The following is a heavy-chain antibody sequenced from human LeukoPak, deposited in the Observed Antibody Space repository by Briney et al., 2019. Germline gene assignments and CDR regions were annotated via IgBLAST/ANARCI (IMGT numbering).Heavy chain of an antibody. Sequence: GGSLRLSCAASGFTFSSYEVNWVRQAPGKGLEWVSSISSSSSYRYYADSVKGRFTISRDNAKNSLYLQMNSLRAEDTAVYYCARDHRRLGYCSGGSCSTWGQGTLVTVSS. CDR3: ARDHRRLGYCSGGSCST. CDR2: ISSSSSYR. V-gene: IGHV3-21*01. J-gene: IGHJ5*02. CDR1: GFTFSSYE. D-gene: IGHD2-15*01.